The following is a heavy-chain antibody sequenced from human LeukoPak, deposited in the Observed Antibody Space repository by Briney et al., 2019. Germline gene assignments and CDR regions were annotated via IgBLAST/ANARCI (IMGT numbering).Heavy chain of an antibody. V-gene: IGHV7-4-1*02. Sequence: ASVKVSCKASGYILTSYAMNWVRQAPGQGPEWMGWINTNTGNPTYAQGFTGRFVFSLDPSVSTAFLQINSLKAEDTAIYYCARQKTDDRDSSGFYIFDYWGQGTLVTVSS. CDR3: ARQKTDDRDSSGFYIFDY. D-gene: IGHD3-22*01. J-gene: IGHJ4*02. CDR1: GYILTSYA. CDR2: INTNTGNP.